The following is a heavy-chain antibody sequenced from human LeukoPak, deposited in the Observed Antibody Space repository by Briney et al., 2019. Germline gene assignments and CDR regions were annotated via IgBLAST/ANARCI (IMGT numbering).Heavy chain of an antibody. D-gene: IGHD3-22*01. Sequence: SETLSLTCTVSGGSISSHYWSWIRQPPGKGLEWIGYIYYSGSTNYNPSLKSRVTISVDTSKNQFSLKLSSVTAADTAVYYCASAGVYDSSGYYYLDYWGQGTLVTVSS. CDR2: IYYSGST. J-gene: IGHJ4*02. V-gene: IGHV4-59*11. CDR1: GGSISSHY. CDR3: ASAGVYDSSGYYYLDY.